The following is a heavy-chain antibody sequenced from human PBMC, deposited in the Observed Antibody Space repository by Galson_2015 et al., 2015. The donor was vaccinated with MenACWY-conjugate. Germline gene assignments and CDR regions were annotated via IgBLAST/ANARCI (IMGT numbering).Heavy chain of an antibody. Sequence: SETLSLTCPVSGGSISSYYWSWIRQPPGKGLEWIGYIYYSGSTNYNPSLKIRFTISVATSKNHFSLKLISVPAADTAVYYCARGEWFGEFSYYFDYWGQGTLVTVSS. CDR1: GGSISSYY. J-gene: IGHJ4*02. D-gene: IGHD3-10*01. CDR2: IYYSGST. CDR3: ARGEWFGEFSYYFDY. V-gene: IGHV4-59*12.